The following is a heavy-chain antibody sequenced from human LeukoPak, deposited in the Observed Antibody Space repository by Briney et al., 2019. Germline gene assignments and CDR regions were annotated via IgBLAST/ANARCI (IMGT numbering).Heavy chain of an antibody. CDR1: GFTFSSYS. CDR3: ARDSDTETGWYYYGMDV. CDR2: IYSGGST. D-gene: IGHD2-8*02. V-gene: IGHV3-53*01. Sequence: PGGSLRLSCAASGFTFSSYSMNWVRQAPGKGLEWVSVIYSGGSTYYADSVKGRFTISRDNSKNTVYLQMNSLRAEDTAVYYCARDSDTETGWYYYGMDVWGQGTTVTVSS. J-gene: IGHJ6*02.